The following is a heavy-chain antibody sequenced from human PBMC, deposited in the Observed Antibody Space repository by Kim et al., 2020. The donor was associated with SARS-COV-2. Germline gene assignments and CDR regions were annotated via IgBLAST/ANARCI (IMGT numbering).Heavy chain of an antibody. CDR1: GFTFGDYA. Sequence: GGSLRLSCTASGFTFGDYAMSWFRQAPGKGLEWVAFIGSKAYGGTTEYAASVKGRFTISRDDSKSIAYLQMNSLKTEDTAVYYCSRDRTYGSGALRFDYWGQGTLVTVSS. V-gene: IGHV3-49*03. CDR2: IGSKAYGGTT. J-gene: IGHJ4*02. D-gene: IGHD3-10*01. CDR3: SRDRTYGSGALRFDY.